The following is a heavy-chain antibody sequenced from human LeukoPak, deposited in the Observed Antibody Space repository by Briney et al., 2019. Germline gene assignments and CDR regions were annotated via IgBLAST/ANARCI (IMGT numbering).Heavy chain of an antibody. D-gene: IGHD3-3*01. CDR3: AKADYDFWSGDAFDI. Sequence: GGSLRLSCAASGFTFSNYWMSWVRQAPGKGLEWVANIKEDGSEKNYVDSVKGRFTISRDNAKNSLYLQMNSLRAEDTGVYYCAKADYDFWSGDAFDIWGQGTMVTVSS. J-gene: IGHJ3*02. CDR1: GFTFSNYW. CDR2: IKEDGSEK. V-gene: IGHV3-7*01.